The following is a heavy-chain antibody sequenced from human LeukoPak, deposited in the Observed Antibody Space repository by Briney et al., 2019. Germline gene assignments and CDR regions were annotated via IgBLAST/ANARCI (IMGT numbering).Heavy chain of an antibody. CDR3: TREQGAYYYYYYGMDV. CDR1: GFTFGDYV. CDR2: IRSKAYGGTT. Sequence: LRLSCTPNGFTFGDYVIGWVRRATGKGMEWVGFIRSKAYGGTTEYAASVKGRFTISRDDSKSIAYLQMNSLKTEDTAVYYCTREQGAYYYYYYGMDVWGQGTTVTVSS. J-gene: IGHJ6*02. V-gene: IGHV3-49*04.